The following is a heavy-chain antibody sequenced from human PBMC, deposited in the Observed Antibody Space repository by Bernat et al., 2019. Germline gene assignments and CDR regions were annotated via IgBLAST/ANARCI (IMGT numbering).Heavy chain of an antibody. CDR2: IWYDGSNK. D-gene: IGHD6-13*01. CDR3: AGDPGGSSRYFWYFDL. J-gene: IGHJ2*01. Sequence: QVQLVESGGGVVQPGRSLRLSCAASGFTFSSYGMHWVRQAPGKGLEWVAVIWYDGSNKYYADSVKGRFTISRDNSKNTLYLQMNSLRAEEPAVYYWAGDPGGSSRYFWYFDLWGRGTLVTVSS. CDR1: GFTFSSYG. V-gene: IGHV3-33*01.